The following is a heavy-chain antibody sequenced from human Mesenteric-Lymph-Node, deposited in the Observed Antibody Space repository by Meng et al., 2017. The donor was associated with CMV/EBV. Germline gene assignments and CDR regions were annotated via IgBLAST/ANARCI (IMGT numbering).Heavy chain of an antibody. CDR2: IYPGDSDT. J-gene: IGHJ5*02. CDR3: ARQIHSGYDLRNLNNWFDP. V-gene: IGHV5-51*01. CDR1: FTSYW. D-gene: IGHD5-12*01. Sequence: FTSYWIGWVRQMPGKGLGWMGIIYPGDSDTRYSPSFQGQVTISADKSISTAYLQWSSLKASDTAMYYCARQIHSGYDLRNLNNWFDPWGQGTLVTVSS.